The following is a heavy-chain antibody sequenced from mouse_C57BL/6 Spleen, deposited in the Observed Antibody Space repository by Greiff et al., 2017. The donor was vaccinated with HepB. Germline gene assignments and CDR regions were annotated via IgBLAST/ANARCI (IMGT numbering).Heavy chain of an antibody. CDR1: GYTFTSYG. V-gene: IGHV1-81*01. D-gene: IGHD1-2*01. J-gene: IGHJ4*01. Sequence: VQLQQSGAELARPGASVKLSCKASGYTFTSYGISWVKQRTGQGLEWIGEIYPRSGNTYYNEKFKGKATLTADKSSSTAYMELRSLTSEASAVYFCARGDYGESRYYYAMDGWGQGTSVTVSS. CDR3: ARGDYGESRYYYAMDG. CDR2: IYPRSGNT.